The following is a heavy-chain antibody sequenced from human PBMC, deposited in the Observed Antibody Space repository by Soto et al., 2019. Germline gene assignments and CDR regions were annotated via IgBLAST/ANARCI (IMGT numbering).Heavy chain of an antibody. CDR2: ISHSGST. D-gene: IGHD3-10*01. CDR1: GGSFTNYY. J-gene: IGHJ4*02. CDR3: ASSRGALSY. Sequence: QVQLQQWGAGLLKPSETLSLNCAVYGGSFTNYYWSWIRQPPGKGLEWIGEISHSGSTNYNPSLKSRLTISVDTSKNQFSLMLNSVTAADTAIYYCASSRGALSYWGQGALVTVSS. V-gene: IGHV4-34*01.